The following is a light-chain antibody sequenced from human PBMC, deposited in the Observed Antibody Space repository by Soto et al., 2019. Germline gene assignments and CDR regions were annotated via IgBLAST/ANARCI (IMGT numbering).Light chain of an antibody. Sequence: EIVMTQSPATLSVSPRERATLSCRASQSVSSNLAWYQQKPGQAPRLLIYGASTRATGIPARFSGSGSGTEFTLTISSLEPEDFAVYYCQQYNNWPRTFGQGTK. CDR2: GAS. CDR1: QSVSSN. J-gene: IGKJ1*01. CDR3: QQYNNWPRT. V-gene: IGKV3-15*01.